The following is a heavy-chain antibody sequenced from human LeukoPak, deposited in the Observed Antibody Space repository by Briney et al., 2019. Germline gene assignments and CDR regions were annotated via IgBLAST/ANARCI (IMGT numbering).Heavy chain of an antibody. D-gene: IGHD2-8*01. J-gene: IGHJ4*02. Sequence: SETLSLTCTVSGGPISSSYYYWGWIRQPPGKGLEWIGSIYYTGSTYYNPSLKSRVTISVDTSKNQFSLKLSSVTAADTAVYYCARRAVYYYFDYWGQGTLVTLSS. CDR2: IYYTGST. CDR1: GGPISSSYYY. CDR3: ARRAVYYYFDY. V-gene: IGHV4-39*01.